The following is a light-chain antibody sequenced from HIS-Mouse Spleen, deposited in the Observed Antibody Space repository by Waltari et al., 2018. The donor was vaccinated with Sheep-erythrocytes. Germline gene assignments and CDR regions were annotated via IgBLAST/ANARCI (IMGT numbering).Light chain of an antibody. CDR1: SPNLGSNT. Sequence: QSVLTQPPSASGTPGQRVTISCSGSSPNLGSNTVNWYQQLPGTAPKLLINSNNQRPSGVPDRFSGSKSGTSASLAISGLQSEDEADYYCAAWDDSLNGPVFGGGTKLTVL. J-gene: IGLJ3*02. V-gene: IGLV1-44*01. CDR3: AAWDDSLNGPV. CDR2: SNN.